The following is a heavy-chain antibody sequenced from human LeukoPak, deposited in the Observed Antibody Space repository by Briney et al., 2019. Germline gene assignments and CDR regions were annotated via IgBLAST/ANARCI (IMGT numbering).Heavy chain of an antibody. V-gene: IGHV3-43*02. CDR3: AKDFGGSYRTGYYYFYGMDV. D-gene: IGHD1-26*01. CDR1: GFTFDDYA. Sequence: GGSLRLSCAAFGFTFDDYAMHWVRQAPGKSLEWVSLIGGDGDNTYYADSVKGRFTISRDNSKNSMHLQMNSLRTEDTAFYYCAKDFGGSYRTGYYYFYGMDVWGQGTTVTVSS. CDR2: IGGDGDNT. J-gene: IGHJ6*02.